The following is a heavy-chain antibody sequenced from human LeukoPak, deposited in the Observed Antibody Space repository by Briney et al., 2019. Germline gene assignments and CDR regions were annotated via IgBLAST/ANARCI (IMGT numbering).Heavy chain of an antibody. Sequence: GGSLRLSCAVSGFIFSSFGMHWVRQAPGKGLEWVAVISYDGRNKYYADSVKGRFTISRDNSKNTLYLQMNSLRAEDTAVYYCARAQYYDSTTAGGMDVWGQGTTVTVSS. CDR1: GFIFSSFG. J-gene: IGHJ6*02. CDR2: ISYDGRNK. D-gene: IGHD3-22*01. V-gene: IGHV3-30*03. CDR3: ARAQYYDSTTAGGMDV.